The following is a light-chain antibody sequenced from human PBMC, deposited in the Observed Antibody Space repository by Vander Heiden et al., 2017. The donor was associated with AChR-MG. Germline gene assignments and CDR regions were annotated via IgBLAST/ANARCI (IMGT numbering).Light chain of an antibody. V-gene: IGKV1-5*01. CDR3: HQYISPFT. J-gene: IGKJ3*01. Sequence: DIQMTPSPSTHSASVGDRVTITCRASQSVNGWLAWYQQKPGRAPKILIYDVYSLESGVPSRFSGSGSGTEFTLTISSLKPDDFATYYCHQYISPFTFGPGTKVEI. CDR1: QSVNGW. CDR2: DVY.